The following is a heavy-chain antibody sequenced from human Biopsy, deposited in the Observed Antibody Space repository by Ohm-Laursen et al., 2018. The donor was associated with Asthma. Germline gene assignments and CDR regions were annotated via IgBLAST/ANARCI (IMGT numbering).Heavy chain of an antibody. CDR1: RGSFRGYV. V-gene: IGHV4-34*01. J-gene: IGHJ6*02. CDR2: IPQGGAT. D-gene: IGHD2-8*01. Sequence: SEALSLTCAYRGSFRGYVWTWIRQPPGKGLEWIGEIPQGGATTFNPSLKIRVTISIDPSKSQLSLRLTSMTAADTAVYYCASGPQWSGLDVWGQGTTVTVSS. CDR3: ASGPQWSGLDV.